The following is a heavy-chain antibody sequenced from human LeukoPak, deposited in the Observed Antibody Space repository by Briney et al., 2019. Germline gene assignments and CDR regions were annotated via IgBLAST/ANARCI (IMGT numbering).Heavy chain of an antibody. J-gene: IGHJ4*02. D-gene: IGHD3-10*01. CDR1: GFTFSSYA. CDR2: ISGSGGST. Sequence: GGSLRLSCAASGFTFSSYAMSWVRQAPGKGLEWVSAISGSGGSTYYADSVKGRFTISRDNSKNTLYLQMNSLRADDTAVYYCAKRMGGSETYYFDYWGQGTLVTVSS. CDR3: AKRMGGSETYYFDY. V-gene: IGHV3-23*01.